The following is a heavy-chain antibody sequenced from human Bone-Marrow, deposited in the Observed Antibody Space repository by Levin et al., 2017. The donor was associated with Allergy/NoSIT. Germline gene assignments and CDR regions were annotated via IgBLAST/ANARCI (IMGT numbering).Heavy chain of an antibody. CDR2: LSYDGSNR. V-gene: IGHV3-30*18. Sequence: GGSLRLSCAASGYTFSSDGMHWVRQAPGKGLEWVAVLSYDGSNRYYADSVKGRFTSSRDNSKNTLYLQMNSLRAEDTAVYYCAKDPTYYGAGSQYYGSLLGARDWGYWGQGTLVTVSS. D-gene: IGHD3-10*01. CDR3: AKDPTYYGAGSQYYGSLLGARDWGY. J-gene: IGHJ4*02. CDR1: GYTFSSDG.